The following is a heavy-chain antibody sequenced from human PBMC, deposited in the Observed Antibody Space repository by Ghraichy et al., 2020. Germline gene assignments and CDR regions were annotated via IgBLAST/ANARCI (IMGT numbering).Heavy chain of an antibody. Sequence: SETLSLTCAVYGGSFSGYYWSWIRQPPGKGLEWIGEINHSGSTNYNPSLKSRVTISVDTSKNQFSLKLSSVTAADTAVYYCASIGRKRGVTTTVTSRGYGAFDIWGQGTMVTVSS. J-gene: IGHJ3*02. D-gene: IGHD4-17*01. CDR3: ASIGRKRGVTTTVTSRGYGAFDI. V-gene: IGHV4-34*01. CDR2: INHSGST. CDR1: GGSFSGYY.